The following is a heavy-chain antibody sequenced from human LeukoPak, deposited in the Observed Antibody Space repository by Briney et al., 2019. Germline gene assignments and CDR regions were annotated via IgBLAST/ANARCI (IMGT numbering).Heavy chain of an antibody. CDR3: ARQPSSSWFVDY. D-gene: IGHD6-13*01. Sequence: PGGSLRLSCAASGFTFSRFWMSWVRQAPGKGLEWVANIKQDGSEKYYVDSVKGRFTISRDNAKNSLYLQMNSLRAEDTAVYYCARQPSSSWFVDYWGQGTLVTVSS. V-gene: IGHV3-7*04. CDR1: GFTFSRFW. J-gene: IGHJ4*02. CDR2: IKQDGSEK.